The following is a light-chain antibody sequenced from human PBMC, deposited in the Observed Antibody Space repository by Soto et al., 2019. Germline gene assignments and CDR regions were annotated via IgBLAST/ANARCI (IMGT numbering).Light chain of an antibody. CDR1: SVDINY. Sequence: QSALTQPPSASGSRGQSVTISCTGTSVDINYVSWFQQHPGKAPKLIICEVTKRPSGVPDRFSGSKSGNTASLTVYGLQDDDEADYYCSSYAGRDIWVFGGGTKLTVL. CDR3: SSYAGRDIWV. CDR2: EVT. V-gene: IGLV2-8*01. J-gene: IGLJ3*02.